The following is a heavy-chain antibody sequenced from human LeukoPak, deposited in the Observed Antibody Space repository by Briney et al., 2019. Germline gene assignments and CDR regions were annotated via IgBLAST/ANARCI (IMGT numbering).Heavy chain of an antibody. Sequence: GGSLRLSCAASGFTFSSYSMKWVRQAPGKGLEGVSYISSSSSTIYYADSVKGRFTISRENAKNSLYLQMNSLRDEDTAVYYCAKDSSGYHEDFDYWGQGTLVTVSS. CDR2: ISSSSSTI. V-gene: IGHV3-48*02. CDR3: AKDSSGYHEDFDY. CDR1: GFTFSSYS. J-gene: IGHJ4*02. D-gene: IGHD3-22*01.